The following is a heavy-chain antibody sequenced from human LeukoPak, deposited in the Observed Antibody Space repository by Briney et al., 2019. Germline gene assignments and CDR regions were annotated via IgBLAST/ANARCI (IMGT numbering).Heavy chain of an antibody. Sequence: GGSLRFSCAASGFTFVDYAMHWVRQALGKGLEWVSGISWNSGSIGYADSVKGRFTISRDNAKNSLYLQMNSLRAEDTALYYCAKGEVATDYYYYGMDVWGQGTTVTVSS. V-gene: IGHV3-9*01. J-gene: IGHJ6*02. CDR2: ISWNSGSI. CDR3: AKGEVATDYYYYGMDV. CDR1: GFTFVDYA. D-gene: IGHD5-24*01.